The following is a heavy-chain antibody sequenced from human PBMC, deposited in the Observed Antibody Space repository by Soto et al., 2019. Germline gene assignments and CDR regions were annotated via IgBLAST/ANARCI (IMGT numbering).Heavy chain of an antibody. CDR3: AGDYASGGYDF. J-gene: IGHJ4*02. Sequence: GGSLRLSCAASGFSVSTTYMSWVRQAPGKGLEWVPTLSDRGTSHFADSVTGRFSVSRDNSKNTLYLQMNGLRVDDTAIYYCAGDYASGGYDFRGQGTQVTVSS. CDR2: LSDRGTS. D-gene: IGHD5-12*01. V-gene: IGHV3-53*01. CDR1: GFSVSTTY.